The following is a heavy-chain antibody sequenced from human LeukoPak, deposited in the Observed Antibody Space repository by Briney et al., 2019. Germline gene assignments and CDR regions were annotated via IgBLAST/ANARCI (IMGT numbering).Heavy chain of an antibody. CDR2: IYTTGHT. V-gene: IGHV4-4*07. Sequence: PSETLSLTCTISGGSIRSTYWNWIRQPAGRGFEWLGRIYTTGHTKYNPSLKSRVTMSVDTSKNQFSLSLTSMTAADTAVYYCARELDISWYYFDLWGQGIPVTVSS. J-gene: IGHJ4*02. D-gene: IGHD6-13*01. CDR3: ARELDISWYYFDL. CDR1: GGSIRSTY.